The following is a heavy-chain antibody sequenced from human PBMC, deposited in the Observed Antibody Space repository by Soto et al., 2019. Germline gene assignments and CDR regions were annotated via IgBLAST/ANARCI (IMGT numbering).Heavy chain of an antibody. V-gene: IGHV3-23*01. CDR3: AKSNGSYAEFDY. D-gene: IGHD2-8*01. CDR2: ISGSGGST. CDR1: GFTFSSYA. Sequence: EVQLLESGGGLVQPGGSLRLSCAASGFTFSSYAMSWVRQAPGKGLEWVSAISGSGGSTYYADSVKGRFTFSRDNSKNTLYLQMNSLRAADTAVFYCAKSNGSYAEFDYLGQGTLVTVSS. J-gene: IGHJ4*02.